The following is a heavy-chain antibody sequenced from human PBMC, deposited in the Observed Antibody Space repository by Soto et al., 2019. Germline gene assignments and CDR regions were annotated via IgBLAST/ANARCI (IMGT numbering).Heavy chain of an antibody. D-gene: IGHD3-22*01. V-gene: IGHV4-61*08. J-gene: IGHJ5*02. CDR3: ARHKDSGWWFDP. CDR1: GGSISSGDYY. Sequence: SETLSLTCTVSGGSISSGDYYWSWIRQPPGKGLEWIGYIYYSGSTNYNPSLKSRVTISVDTSKNQFSLKLSSVTAADSAMYYCARHKDSGWWFDPWGQGTLVTVSS. CDR2: IYYSGST.